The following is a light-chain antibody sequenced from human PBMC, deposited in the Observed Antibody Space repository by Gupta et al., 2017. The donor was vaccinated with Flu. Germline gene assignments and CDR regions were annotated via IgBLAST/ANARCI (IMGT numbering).Light chain of an antibody. CDR3: QQYENLPT. J-gene: IGKJ1*01. CDR1: QDIRIY. CDR2: DAS. V-gene: IGKV1-33*01. Sequence: VGDRVTITCQGSQDIRIYLDWYQQRPGKAPKLLIYDASNLENGVPSRFSGSGSGTHFTFTISSLQPEDIATYYCQQYENLPTFGQGTKVEIK.